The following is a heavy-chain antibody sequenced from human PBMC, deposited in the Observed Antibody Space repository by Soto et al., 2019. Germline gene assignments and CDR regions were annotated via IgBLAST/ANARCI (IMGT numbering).Heavy chain of an antibody. Sequence: ETLSLTCSVSGDSVSSGLYYWSWIRQPPGKGLEWIGYIYHSGTTKYNPSPKSPVTISVDTSKNQFSLKMSLLTAADTAIYYCARVSFYYDTSGYAVAWFDPWGQGTLVTVSS. CDR1: GDSVSSGLYY. V-gene: IGHV4-61*01. CDR2: IYHSGTT. J-gene: IGHJ5*02. CDR3: ARVSFYYDTSGYAVAWFDP. D-gene: IGHD3-22*01.